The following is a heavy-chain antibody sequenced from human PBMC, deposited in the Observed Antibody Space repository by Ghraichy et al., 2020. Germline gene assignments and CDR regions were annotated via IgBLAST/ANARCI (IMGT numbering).Heavy chain of an antibody. CDR2: VSSDGRST. CDR3: ARGYNYGFDY. CDR1: GFTFSSHW. V-gene: IGHV3-74*01. Sequence: LSLTCAASGFTFSSHWMHWVRQAPGEGLVWVSRVSSDGRSTNYADSVKGRFTISRDNAKSTLSLQMSSLRAEDTAVYYCARGYNYGFDYWGQGTLVTVSS. J-gene: IGHJ4*02. D-gene: IGHD5-18*01.